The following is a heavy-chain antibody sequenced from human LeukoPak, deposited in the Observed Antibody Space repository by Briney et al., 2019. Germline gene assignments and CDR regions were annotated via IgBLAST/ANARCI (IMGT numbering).Heavy chain of an antibody. V-gene: IGHV3-74*01. CDR2: INSDGRRT. D-gene: IGHD3-10*01. CDR1: GFTFSSYW. Sequence: GGSLRLSCAASGFTFSSYWMHWVRQAPGKGMVWVSRINSDGRRTIYADPVKGRFTIARDNAKNTLYMQMNSLRAEDTAVYYCARDPTVLWFGQLLPLDYWGQGTLVTVSX. CDR3: ARDPTVLWFGQLLPLDY. J-gene: IGHJ4*02.